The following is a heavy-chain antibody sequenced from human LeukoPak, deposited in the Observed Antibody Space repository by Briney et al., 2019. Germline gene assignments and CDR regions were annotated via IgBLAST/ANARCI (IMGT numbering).Heavy chain of an antibody. V-gene: IGHV4-39*01. D-gene: IGHD3-22*01. CDR2: IYYSGST. CDR1: GGSISSSSYY. CDR3: ARQQGKTMIVVVITRGHPPHFDY. Sequence: PSETLSLTCTVSGGSISSSSYYWGWIRQPPGKGLEWIGSIYYSGSTYYNPSLKSRATISVDTSKNQVSLKLGSVTTADTAVYYCARQQGKTMIVVVITRGHPPHFDYWGQGTLVTVSS. J-gene: IGHJ4*02.